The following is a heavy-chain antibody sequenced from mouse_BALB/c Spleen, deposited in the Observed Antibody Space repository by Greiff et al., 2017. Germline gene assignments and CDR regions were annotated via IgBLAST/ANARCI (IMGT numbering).Heavy chain of an antibody. CDR1: GYSFTGFT. V-gene: IGHV1-26*01. CDR3: ATAEFMDY. J-gene: IGHJ4*01. Sequence: VQLLQSGPALVKPGASMKISCTASGYSFTGFTMNWVSQSHGKNLEWFGFIITYNGGTSYNQTFKGKATLTVDKSYSTAYMELLSLTSEDSAVYYCATAEFMDYWGQGTSVTVSS. CDR2: IITYNGGT.